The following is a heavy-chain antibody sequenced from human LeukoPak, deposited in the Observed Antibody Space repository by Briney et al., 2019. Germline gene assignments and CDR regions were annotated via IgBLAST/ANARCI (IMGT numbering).Heavy chain of an antibody. V-gene: IGHV3-9*01. J-gene: IGHJ4*02. D-gene: IGHD3-22*01. CDR3: TKGYDSSGYYYFNL. Sequence: PGGSLRLSCAASGFTFDDYAMHWVRHAPGKDLEWVASISWNSVSIGYAESVKGRFTISRDNGKNSLYLQVNSVRVEDTALYYCTKGYDSSGYYYFNLWGQGTQVTVSS. CDR2: ISWNSVSI. CDR1: GFTFDDYA.